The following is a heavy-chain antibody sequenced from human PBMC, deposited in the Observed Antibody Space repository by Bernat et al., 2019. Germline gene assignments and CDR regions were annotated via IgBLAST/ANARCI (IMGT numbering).Heavy chain of an antibody. V-gene: IGHV3-73*02. Sequence: EVQLVESGGGLVQPGGSLKLSCAASGFTFSGSAMHWVRQASGKGLVWVGRIRSKANRYEKAYAASVKGSFTISRDDSKNTAYLQINSLKTEDTAVYYCTRLDIVVVPAGVEDYWGQGTLVTVSS. J-gene: IGHJ4*02. CDR1: GFTFSGSA. D-gene: IGHD2-2*03. CDR2: IRSKANRYEK. CDR3: TRLDIVVVPAGVEDY.